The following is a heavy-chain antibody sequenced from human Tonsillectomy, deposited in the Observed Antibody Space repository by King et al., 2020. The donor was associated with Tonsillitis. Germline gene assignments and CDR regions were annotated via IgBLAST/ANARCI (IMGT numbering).Heavy chain of an antibody. D-gene: IGHD5-18*01. J-gene: IGHJ4*02. Sequence: VQLVESGGGVVQPGRSLRLSCAVSGFTFSSYAMHWVRQAPGKGLEWVAVISYDGSNKYYADSVKGRFTISRDNSKNTLYLQMNSLRAEDTAVYYCARDIVDTAKYYFDYWGQGTLVTVSS. CDR3: ARDIVDTAKYYFDY. V-gene: IGHV3-30*04. CDR2: ISYDGSNK. CDR1: GFTFSSYA.